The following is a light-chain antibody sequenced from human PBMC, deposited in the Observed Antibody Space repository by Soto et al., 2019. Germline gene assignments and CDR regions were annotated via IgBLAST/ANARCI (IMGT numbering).Light chain of an antibody. CDR2: DVS. V-gene: IGLV2-14*01. CDR3: SSYSGSGTYV. J-gene: IGLJ1*01. CDR1: SSDVGGYNY. Sequence: QSALTQPASVSGSPGQSITISCTGTSSDVGGYNYVSWYQQHPGKAPKLIIYDVSDRPSGVSNRFSGSKSGNTASLTISGLQAEDEADYYCSSYSGSGTYVFGTGTKVTVL.